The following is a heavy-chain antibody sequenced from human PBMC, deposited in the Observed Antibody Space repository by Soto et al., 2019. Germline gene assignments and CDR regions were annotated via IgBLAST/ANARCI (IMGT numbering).Heavy chain of an antibody. J-gene: IGHJ4*02. CDR1: GFTFSNYW. V-gene: IGHV3-74*01. D-gene: IGHD3-10*01. CDR2: INSDGSST. CDR3: ARGTQKVLLDY. Sequence: PGGSLRLSCAASGFTFSNYWMHWVRQAPGKGLVWVSRINSDGSSTTYADSVKGRFTISRDNAKNTLYLQMNSLRAEDTAVYYCARGTQKVLLDYWGQGTLVTVSS.